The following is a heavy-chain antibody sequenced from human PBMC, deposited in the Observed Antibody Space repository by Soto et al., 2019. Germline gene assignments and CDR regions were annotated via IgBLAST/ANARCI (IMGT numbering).Heavy chain of an antibody. CDR1: GYTLTELS. D-gene: IGHD1-1*01. Sequence: ASVKVSCKVSGYTLTELSMHWVRQAPGKGLEWMGGFDPEDGETIYAQKFQGRVTMTEDTSTDTAYMELSSLRSEDTAVYYGATTQLERRYYYDYGMDVWGQGTTVTVSS. J-gene: IGHJ6*02. V-gene: IGHV1-24*01. CDR3: ATTQLERRYYYDYGMDV. CDR2: FDPEDGET.